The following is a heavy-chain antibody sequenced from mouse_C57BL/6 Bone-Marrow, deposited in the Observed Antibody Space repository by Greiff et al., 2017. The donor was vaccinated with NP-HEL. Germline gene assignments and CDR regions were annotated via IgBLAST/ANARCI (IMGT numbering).Heavy chain of an antibody. D-gene: IGHD3-2*02. CDR2: IDPENGDT. J-gene: IGHJ2*01. Sequence: EVQLQQSGAELVRPGASVKLSCTASGFNIKDDYMHWVKQRPEQGLEWIGWIDPENGDTEYASKFQGKATITADTSSNTAYLQLSSLTSEDTAVYYCTTGGAAQFYFDYWGQGTTLTVSS. CDR3: TTGGAAQFYFDY. V-gene: IGHV14-4*01. CDR1: GFNIKDDY.